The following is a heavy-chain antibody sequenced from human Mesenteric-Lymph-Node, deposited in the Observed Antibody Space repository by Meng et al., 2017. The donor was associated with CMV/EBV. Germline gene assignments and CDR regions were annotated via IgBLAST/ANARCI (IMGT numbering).Heavy chain of an antibody. D-gene: IGHD1-26*01. J-gene: IGHJ4*02. CDR2: ISSSSSYI. V-gene: IGHV3-21*01. CDR3: ARDLGGYSGSVD. CDR1: GFTFSSYS. Sequence: GESLKISCAASGFTFSSYSMNWVRQAPGKGLEWDSSISSSSSYIYYADSVKGRFTISRDNAKNSLYLQMNSLRAEDTAVYYCARDLGGYSGSVDWGQGTLVTVSS.